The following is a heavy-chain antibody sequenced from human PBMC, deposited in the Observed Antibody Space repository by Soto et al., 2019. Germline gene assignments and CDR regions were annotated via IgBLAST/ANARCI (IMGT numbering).Heavy chain of an antibody. D-gene: IGHD1-26*01. Sequence: SETLSLTCTVSGVSISSGGYYWSWIRQHPGKGLEWIGYIYYSGSTYYNPSLKSRVTISVDTSKNQFSLKLSSVTPADTAVYYCARVAGDWFDPWGQGTLVTVSS. CDR2: IYYSGST. V-gene: IGHV4-31*03. J-gene: IGHJ5*02. CDR1: GVSISSGGYY. CDR3: ARVAGDWFDP.